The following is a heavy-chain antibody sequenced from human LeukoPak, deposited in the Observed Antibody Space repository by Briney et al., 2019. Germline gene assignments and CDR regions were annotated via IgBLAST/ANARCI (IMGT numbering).Heavy chain of an antibody. CDR2: IRSKAYGGTT. CDR1: GFTFGDDA. CDR3: TRVERYFDWSLPDY. Sequence: ESGGGLVKPRRSLRLSCTASGFTFGDDAMSWFRQAPGKGLEWVGFIRSKAYGGTTEYAASVKGRFTISRDDSKSIAYLQMNSLKTEDAAVYYCTRVERYFDWSLPDYWGQGTLVTVSS. J-gene: IGHJ4*02. V-gene: IGHV3-49*05. D-gene: IGHD3-9*01.